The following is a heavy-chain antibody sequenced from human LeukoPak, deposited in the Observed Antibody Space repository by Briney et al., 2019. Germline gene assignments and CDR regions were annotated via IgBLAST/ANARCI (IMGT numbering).Heavy chain of an antibody. Sequence: KPSETLSLTCAVSGSSFSSAFRWGWIRQPPGKGLQWIGTFYDTGSIYYNPSLKSRVTISIDTSRNLVSLRLTSVTAADAAVYYCARDRGNGDYGDYFDSWGQGTLVSVSS. J-gene: IGHJ4*02. V-gene: IGHV4-38-2*02. CDR2: FYDTGSI. D-gene: IGHD4-17*01. CDR1: GSSFSSAFR. CDR3: ARDRGNGDYGDYFDS.